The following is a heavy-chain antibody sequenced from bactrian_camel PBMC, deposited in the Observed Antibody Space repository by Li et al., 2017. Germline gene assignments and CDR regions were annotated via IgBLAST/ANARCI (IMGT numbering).Heavy chain of an antibody. CDR1: TGTFRSAC. J-gene: IGHJ6*01. Sequence: LVESGGGSAQAGGSLRLSCAARTGTFRSACMGWIRQVSGKEREGVAAIESEGTTTYADSVKGRFTISVDNAKNTLYLQMNSLKSEDTALYYCTMSAGHYSDFAGFAYWGQGTQVTVS. CDR2: IESEGTT. D-gene: IGHD4*01. CDR3: TMSAGHYSDFAGFAY. V-gene: IGHV3S53*01.